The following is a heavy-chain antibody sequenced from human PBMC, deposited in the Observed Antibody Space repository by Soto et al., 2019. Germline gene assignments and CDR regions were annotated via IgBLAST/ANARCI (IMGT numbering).Heavy chain of an antibody. CDR2: INPSGGST. J-gene: IGHJ4*02. CDR1: GYTFTGHY. V-gene: IGHV1-46*01. Sequence: XSVKVSWNASGYTFTGHYMDLVRQAPGQGLECMGVINPSGGSTNYSQKFQGRVIMTRDTSTSTVYMELSRLRSEDTAVYYCARVSAVTGTHWGKGTLVTVSS. CDR3: ARVSAVTGTH. D-gene: IGHD6-19*01.